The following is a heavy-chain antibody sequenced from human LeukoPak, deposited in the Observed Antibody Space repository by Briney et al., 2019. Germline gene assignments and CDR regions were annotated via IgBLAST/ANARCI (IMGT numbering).Heavy chain of an antibody. D-gene: IGHD3-10*01. Sequence: PGESLKISCKTSGYNFTTFWIGWVRQMPGKGLEWMGIIYPGDSDTRYSPSFQDQVTISADKSISTAYLQWSSLKASDTAMYYCARHRAIGVRGVPWVGPNWFDPWGQGTLVTVSS. CDR1: GYNFTTFW. CDR3: ARHRAIGVRGVPWVGPNWFDP. J-gene: IGHJ5*02. V-gene: IGHV5-51*01. CDR2: IYPGDSDT.